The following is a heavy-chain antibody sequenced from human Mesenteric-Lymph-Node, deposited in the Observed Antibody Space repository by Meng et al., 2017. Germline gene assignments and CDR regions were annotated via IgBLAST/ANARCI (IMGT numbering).Heavy chain of an antibody. Sequence: QVQLQQWGAGLVKPSGTLSLTCGVSGVSISSNIRWTWVRQPPGKGLEWIGDIDDSGSTNYNPSLNSRISISLDKSKNHFSLKVNSVTAADTAVYYCARGKQDAWELLAYWGQGALVTASS. V-gene: IGHV4-4*02. CDR1: GVSISSNIR. CDR3: ARGKQDAWELLAY. J-gene: IGHJ4*02. D-gene: IGHD1-26*01. CDR2: IDDSGST.